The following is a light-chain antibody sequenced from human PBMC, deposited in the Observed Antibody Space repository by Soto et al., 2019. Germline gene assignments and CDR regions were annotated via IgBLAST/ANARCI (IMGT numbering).Light chain of an antibody. CDR3: QSYDSSLSGVV. J-gene: IGLJ2*01. CDR1: SSNIGSGYE. CDR2: GNI. V-gene: IGLV1-40*01. Sequence: QSVLTQPHSVSGAPGKRVTISCTGSSSNIGSGYEVHWYQQLPGTAPKLLIYGNIYRPSGVPDRFSGSKSDTSVSLAITGLQAEDEADYHCQSYDSSLSGVVFGGGTKLTVL.